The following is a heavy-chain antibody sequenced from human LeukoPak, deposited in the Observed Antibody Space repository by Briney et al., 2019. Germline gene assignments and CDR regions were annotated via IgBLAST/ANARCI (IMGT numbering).Heavy chain of an antibody. CDR1: GFTFRPYA. V-gene: IGHV3-30*18. Sequence: GGAPRLSCAAPGFTFRPYAMHWVRQAPGKGLEWVAVISFDGTNKFYADSVKGRFTISRDNSKNALYLQMNSLRAEDTAVYYCAKGGYYERPWYFDYWGQGTLVTVSS. CDR2: ISFDGTNK. J-gene: IGHJ4*02. CDR3: AKGGYYERPWYFDY. D-gene: IGHD3-22*01.